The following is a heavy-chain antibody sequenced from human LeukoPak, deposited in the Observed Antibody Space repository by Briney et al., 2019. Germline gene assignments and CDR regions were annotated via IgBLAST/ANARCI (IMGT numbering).Heavy chain of an antibody. D-gene: IGHD5-12*01. V-gene: IGHV3-23*01. CDR1: GFTFSRYA. J-gene: IGHJ4*02. CDR2: ISGRGGST. CDR3: AKVGGGGYSGYDYWGYYFDY. Sequence: GGSLRLSCAASGFTFSRYAMSWVRQAPGRGLEWVSAISGRGGSTYYADSVKGRLTIPRDNSKNTVYLKMNSLRAEDAAVYYCAKVGGGGYSGYDYWGYYFDYWGQGTLVTVSS.